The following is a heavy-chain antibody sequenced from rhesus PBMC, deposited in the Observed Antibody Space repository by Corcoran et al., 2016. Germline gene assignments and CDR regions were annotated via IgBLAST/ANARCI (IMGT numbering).Heavy chain of an antibody. CDR2: IYGSGGSN. CDR1: GYSISSGYY. CDR3: ARVGSSWSEWDTVGTEWYFDL. D-gene: IGHD5-42*01. J-gene: IGHJ2*01. V-gene: IGHV4S14*01. Sequence: QVQLQESGPGLVKPSETLSLTCAVSGYSISSGYYWGWIRQPPVTGLVWIGSIYGSGGSNYLNPSLKSQVTLSVDTSKNQFSLKLSSVTAADTAVYYCARVGSSWSEWDTVGTEWYFDLWGPGTPITISS.